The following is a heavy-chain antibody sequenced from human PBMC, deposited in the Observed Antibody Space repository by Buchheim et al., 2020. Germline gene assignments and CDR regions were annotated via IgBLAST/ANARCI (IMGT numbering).Heavy chain of an antibody. Sequence: QVQLMQSGAEVKKPGASVKVSCKASGYTFSSYYMHWVRQAPGQGLEWMGTINPSGGSTTHAQKFRGRVTMTRDTSTSTVYMELSSLRSDDTAMYYCARVAMIAVINRSGDAYDMWGQGT. D-gene: IGHD3-22*01. J-gene: IGHJ3*02. CDR1: GYTFSSYY. V-gene: IGHV1-46*03. CDR3: ARVAMIAVINRSGDAYDM. CDR2: INPSGGST.